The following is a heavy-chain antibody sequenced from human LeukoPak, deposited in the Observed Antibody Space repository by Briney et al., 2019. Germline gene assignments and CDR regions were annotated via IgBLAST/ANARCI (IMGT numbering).Heavy chain of an antibody. CDR1: GYTFTSYG. J-gene: IGHJ6*04. V-gene: IGHV1-18*01. CDR2: ISSLTGNT. Sequence: ASVKLSCKASGYTFTSYGISWVPRAPGQGLEWRGWISSLTGNTNYAQQLHGRVTMTTATSTSTAYMGLRSLSSDYPAVYCWARIIASVGQSLFVHVGGEGTTLTVSS. CDR3: ARIIASVGQSLFVHV. D-gene: IGHD6-13*01.